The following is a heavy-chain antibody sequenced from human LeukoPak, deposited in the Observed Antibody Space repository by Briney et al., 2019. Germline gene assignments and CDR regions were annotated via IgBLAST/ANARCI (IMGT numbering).Heavy chain of an antibody. D-gene: IGHD6-19*01. CDR1: GGSFSGYY. CDR3: ARDPRATTGWYNWFDP. Sequence: PSETLSLTCAAYGGSFSGYYWSWIRQPPGKGLEWIGEINHSGSTNYNPSLKSRVTISVDTSKNQFSLKLSSVTAADTAVYYCARDPRATTGWYNWFDPWGQGTLVTVSS. CDR2: INHSGST. V-gene: IGHV4-34*01. J-gene: IGHJ5*02.